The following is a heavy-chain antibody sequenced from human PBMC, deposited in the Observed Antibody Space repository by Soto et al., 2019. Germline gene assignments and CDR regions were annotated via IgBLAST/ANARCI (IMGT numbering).Heavy chain of an antibody. CDR1: GGSFSNYY. CDR2: IYNSGTT. Sequence: QMQLQESGPGLVKASETLSLTCSVSGGSFSNYYWGWIRQAPGKGLEWIGSIYNSGTTNYNPSLKSRVIISIESSKIQFSLRLNSVTVADSAVYYCASGAPSRYWGQGVLVTVSS. CDR3: ASGAPSRY. V-gene: IGHV4-4*08. D-gene: IGHD4-17*01. J-gene: IGHJ4*02.